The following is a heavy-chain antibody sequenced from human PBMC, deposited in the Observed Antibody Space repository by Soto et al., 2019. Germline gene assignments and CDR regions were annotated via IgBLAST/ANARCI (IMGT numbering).Heavy chain of an antibody. Sequence: ASVKVSCKASGYTFTGYYMHWVRQAPGQGXEWMGWINPNSGGTNYAQKFQGRVTMTRDTFISTAYMELSRLRSDDTAVYYCARDLPDYYDSSGYLLFDYWGQGTLVTVSS. V-gene: IGHV1-2*02. CDR1: GYTFTGYY. CDR3: ARDLPDYYDSSGYLLFDY. J-gene: IGHJ4*02. D-gene: IGHD3-22*01. CDR2: INPNSGGT.